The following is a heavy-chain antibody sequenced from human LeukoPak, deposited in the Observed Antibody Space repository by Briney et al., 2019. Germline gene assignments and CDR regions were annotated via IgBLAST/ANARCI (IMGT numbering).Heavy chain of an antibody. CDR2: ISAYNGNT. J-gene: IGHJ1*01. CDR1: GYTFTSYG. V-gene: IGHV1-18*01. D-gene: IGHD3-22*01. CDR3: ARQYYYDSSVNFQH. Sequence: ASVRVSCKASGYTFTSYGISWVRQAPGQGLEWMGWISAYNGNTNYAQKLQGRVTMTTDTSTSTAYMELRSLRSDDTAVYYCARQYYYDSSVNFQHWGQGTLVTVSS.